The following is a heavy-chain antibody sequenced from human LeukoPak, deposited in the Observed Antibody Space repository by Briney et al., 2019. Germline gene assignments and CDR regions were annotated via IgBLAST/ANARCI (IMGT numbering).Heavy chain of an antibody. CDR1: GFSFSSYW. CDR2: INHDGSEK. V-gene: IGHV3-7*03. J-gene: IGHJ6*02. CDR3: ARVAIFGVVMPFYGMVV. Sequence: PGGSLRLSCVASGFSFSSYWMSWVRQAPGKGLEWVANINHDGSEKYYVDSVKGRFTISRDNARNSLYLQMNSLRAEDTAVYYCARVAIFGVVMPFYGMVVWGQGTTVTVSS. D-gene: IGHD3-3*01.